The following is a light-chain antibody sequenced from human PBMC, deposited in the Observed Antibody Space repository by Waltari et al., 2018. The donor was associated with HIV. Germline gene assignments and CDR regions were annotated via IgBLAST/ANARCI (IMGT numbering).Light chain of an antibody. V-gene: IGLV2-8*01. CDR3: SSYGDSLRVL. CDR1: SSDIGAYDY. J-gene: IGLJ2*01. CDR2: EVT. Sequence: QSALTQPPSASGSLGQSVTIPCTGSSSDIGAYDYVPWFQQHPHSAPKLLLYEVTRRPSTVSDRFSGSRSGYTAFLTVAGLQPDDEATYFCSSYGDSLRVLFGGGTNVTVL.